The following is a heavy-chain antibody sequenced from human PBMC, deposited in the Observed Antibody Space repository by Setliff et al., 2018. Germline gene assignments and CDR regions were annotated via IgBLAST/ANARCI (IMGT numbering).Heavy chain of an antibody. D-gene: IGHD5-18*01. Sequence: GGSLRLSCATSGFTFGSHAMHWVRQAPGKGLEWVSSISDSLTDTYYADSVKGRFSISRDNSKNTVYLQMNSLRAEDTAVYYCAREGVDTRSSTDYRYYMDVWGKGTTVTVSS. J-gene: IGHJ6*03. V-gene: IGHV3-23*01. CDR1: GFTFGSHA. CDR3: AREGVDTRSSTDYRYYMDV. CDR2: ISDSLTDT.